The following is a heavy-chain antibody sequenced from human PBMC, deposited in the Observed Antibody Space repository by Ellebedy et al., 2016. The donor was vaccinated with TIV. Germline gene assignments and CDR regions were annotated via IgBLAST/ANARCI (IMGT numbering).Heavy chain of an antibody. CDR3: AKVPQMVVAADFDY. J-gene: IGHJ4*02. V-gene: IGHV3-23*01. D-gene: IGHD2-15*01. Sequence: GESLKISCAASGFTFSSYAMSWVRQAPGKGLEWVSAISGSGGSTYYADSVKGRFTIARDNSKNTLYLQMKSLRAEDTAVYCCAKVPQMVVAADFDYWGQGTLVTVSS. CDR1: GFTFSSYA. CDR2: ISGSGGST.